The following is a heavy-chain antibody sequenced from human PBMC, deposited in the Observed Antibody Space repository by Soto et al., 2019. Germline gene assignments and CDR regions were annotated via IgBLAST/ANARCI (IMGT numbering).Heavy chain of an antibody. J-gene: IGHJ6*03. V-gene: IGHV4-39*01. CDR1: GGSISSSNYY. CDR2: VHYSGST. D-gene: IGHD3-10*01. Sequence: QLQLQESGPGLVKPSATLSLTCTVSGGSISSSNYYWGWIRQPPGKGLEWIGSVHYSGSTYYNPSVKSQVTMSVGTSKNQFSLKLSTVTAADAAVYYCARHSSGSWVYYCYMDVWGKGTTVTGSS. CDR3: ARHSSGSWVYYCYMDV.